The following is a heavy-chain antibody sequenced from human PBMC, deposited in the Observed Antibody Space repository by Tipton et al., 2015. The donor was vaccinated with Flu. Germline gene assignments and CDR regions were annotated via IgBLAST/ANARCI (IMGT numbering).Heavy chain of an antibody. CDR1: GFTFSSYG. CDR2: IWYDGSNK. D-gene: IGHD2-8*01. V-gene: IGHV3-33*08. CDR3: ARGAGCGNGVCYTSYFDY. J-gene: IGHJ4*02. Sequence: SLRLSCAASGFTFSSYGMHWVRQAPGKGLEWVAVIWYDGSNKYYADSVKGRFTISRDNSKNTLYLQMNSLRAEDTAVYYCARGAGCGNGVCYTSYFDYWGQGTLVTVSS.